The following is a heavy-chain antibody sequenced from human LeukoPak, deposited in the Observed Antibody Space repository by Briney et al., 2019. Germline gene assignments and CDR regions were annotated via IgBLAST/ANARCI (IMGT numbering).Heavy chain of an antibody. CDR1: GYSFTSYW. Sequence: GESLKISCKGSGYSFTSYWISWVRQMPGKGLEWMGRIDPSDSYTNYSPSFQGHVTISADKSISTAYLQWSSLKASDTAMYYCARAHCSGGSCYFRGFDYWGQGTLVTVSS. J-gene: IGHJ4*02. D-gene: IGHD2-15*01. V-gene: IGHV5-10-1*01. CDR2: IDPSDSYT. CDR3: ARAHCSGGSCYFRGFDY.